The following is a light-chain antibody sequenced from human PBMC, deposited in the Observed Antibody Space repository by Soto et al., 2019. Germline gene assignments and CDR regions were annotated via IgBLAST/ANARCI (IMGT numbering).Light chain of an antibody. CDR3: CSFTSSNTHV. CDR2: EVN. V-gene: IGLV2-23*02. Sequence: AVTQPACVSGSPGQSITIFCTGTSSDFGNYNLVSWYQQHPGEVPKLILFEVNKRPSGVSGRFSGSKSGNTASLTISGLQAEDEADYYCCSFTSSNTHVFGTGTKVTV. CDR1: SSDFGNYNL. J-gene: IGLJ1*01.